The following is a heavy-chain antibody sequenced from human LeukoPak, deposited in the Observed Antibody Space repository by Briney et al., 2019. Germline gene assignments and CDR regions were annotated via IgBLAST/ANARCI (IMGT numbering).Heavy chain of an antibody. D-gene: IGHD3-9*01. Sequence: GESLKISCKASAYSFTTYWIAWVRQMPGKGLEWMGIIYPGDSDTTYSPSFQGQVTISADKSISTAYLQWSSLKASDTAMYYCARHGRHYDIFTGYREVWFDPWGQGTLVTISS. CDR2: IYPGDSDT. V-gene: IGHV5-51*01. CDR1: AYSFTTYW. J-gene: IGHJ5*02. CDR3: ARHGRHYDIFTGYREVWFDP.